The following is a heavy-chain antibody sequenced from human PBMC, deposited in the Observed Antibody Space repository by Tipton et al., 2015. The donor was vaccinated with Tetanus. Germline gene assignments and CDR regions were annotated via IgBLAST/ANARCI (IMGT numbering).Heavy chain of an antibody. CDR1: GDSIDGGFKN. CDR2: IDYRGNT. J-gene: IGHJ4*02. V-gene: IGHV4-31*03. Sequence: TLSLTCTVSGDSIDGGFKNWGWIRQQPGKGLEWIGYIDYRGNTYYNPSLRRRVTFSFDTSETQFSLKLPSVTAADTAVYYCASDPALMGNFDYWGQGTLVTVSS. D-gene: IGHD2-2*01. CDR3: ASDPALMGNFDY.